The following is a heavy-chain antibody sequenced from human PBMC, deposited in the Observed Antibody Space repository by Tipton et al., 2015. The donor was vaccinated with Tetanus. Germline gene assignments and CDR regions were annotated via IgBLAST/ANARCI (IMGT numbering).Heavy chain of an antibody. J-gene: IGHJ4*02. CDR1: GGSISSGGYY. CDR3: ARDQARGARGGNAFAF. CDR2: IYYSGST. Sequence: TLSLTCTVSGGSISSGGYYWSWIRQHPGKGLEWIGDIYYSGSTYYNPSLKSRVTISVDTSKNQFSLKLNSVTAADTAVYYCARDQARGARGGNAFAFWGQGTLVTVSS. V-gene: IGHV4-31*03. D-gene: IGHD1-1*01.